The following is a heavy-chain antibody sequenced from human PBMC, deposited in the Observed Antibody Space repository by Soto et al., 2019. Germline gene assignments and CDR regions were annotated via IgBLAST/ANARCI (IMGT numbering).Heavy chain of an antibody. CDR1: GGSISSYY. D-gene: IGHD6-19*01. J-gene: IGHJ4*02. CDR3: ARQSKAHPWLGFDY. V-gene: IGHV4-59*01. CDR2: IYYSGST. Sequence: SETLSLTCTVSGGSISSYYWSWIRQPPGKGLEWIGYIYYSGSTNYNPSLKSRVTISVDTSKNQFSLKLSSVTAADTAVYYCARQSKAHPWLGFDYWGQGTLVTVSS.